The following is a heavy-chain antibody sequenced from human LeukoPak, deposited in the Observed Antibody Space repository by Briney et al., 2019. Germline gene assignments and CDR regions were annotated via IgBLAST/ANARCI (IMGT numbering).Heavy chain of an antibody. D-gene: IGHD6-19*01. CDR3: ARDLAVASRVYNWFDP. V-gene: IGHV4-61*09. CDR2: IYISGST. J-gene: IGHJ5*02. CDR1: GGSISSGSYY. Sequence: PSQTLSLTCTVSGGSISSGSYYWRWIRQPAGKGLEWIGHIYISGSTNYNPSLKSRVTISVDTSKNPFSLKLSSVTAADTAVYYCARDLAVASRVYNWFDPWGQGTLVTVSS.